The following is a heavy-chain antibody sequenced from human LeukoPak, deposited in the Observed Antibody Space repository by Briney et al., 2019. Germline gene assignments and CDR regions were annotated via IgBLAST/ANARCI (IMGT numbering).Heavy chain of an antibody. Sequence: SETLSLTCTVSGYSISSGYYWGWIRPPPGKGLEWIGSIYHSGSTYYNPSLKSRVTISVDTSKNQFSLKLSSGTAADTAVYYWSRAYYDFLSGPPCRYHWFDPWGQGTLVTVSS. J-gene: IGHJ5*01. CDR3: SRAYYDFLSGPPCRYHWFDP. D-gene: IGHD3-3*01. V-gene: IGHV4-38-2*02. CDR1: GYSISSGYY. CDR2: IYHSGST.